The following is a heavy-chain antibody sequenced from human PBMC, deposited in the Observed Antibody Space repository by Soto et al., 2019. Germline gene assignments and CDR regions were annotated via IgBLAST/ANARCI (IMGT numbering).Heavy chain of an antibody. CDR2: IIPIFGTA. CDR1: GGTFSSYA. CDR3: ASQGIAARRGYYYYGMDV. Sequence: SVKVSCKASGGTFSSYAISWVRQAPGQGLEWMGGIIPIFGTANYAQKFQGRVTITADESTSTAYMELSSLRSEDTAVYYCASQGIAARRGYYYYGMDVWGQGTTVTVSS. J-gene: IGHJ6*02. D-gene: IGHD6-6*01. V-gene: IGHV1-69*13.